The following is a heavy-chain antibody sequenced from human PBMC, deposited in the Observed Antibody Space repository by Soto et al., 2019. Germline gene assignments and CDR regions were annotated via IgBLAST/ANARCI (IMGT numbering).Heavy chain of an antibody. V-gene: IGHV3-53*04. CDR1: GFTVSSNY. Sequence: GGSLRLSCAASGFTVSSNYMSWVRQAPGKGLEWVSVIYSGGSTYYADSVKGRFTISRHNSKNTLYLQMNSLRAEDTAVYYCARETGSYYDSSGYGTFDIWGQGTMVTVSS. J-gene: IGHJ3*02. D-gene: IGHD3-22*01. CDR2: IYSGGST. CDR3: ARETGSYYDSSGYGTFDI.